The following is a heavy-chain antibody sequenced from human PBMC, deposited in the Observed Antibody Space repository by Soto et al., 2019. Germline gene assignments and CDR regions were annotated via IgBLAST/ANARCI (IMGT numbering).Heavy chain of an antibody. Sequence: QVQLVESGGGVVQPGRSLRLSCAASGFTFSSYAMHWVRQAPGKGLEWVAVISYDGSNKYYADSVKGRFTISRDNSKNTLYLQMNSLRAEDTAVYYCARTYYYDSRGYLFDYWGQGTLVTVSS. CDR3: ARTYYYDSRGYLFDY. CDR1: GFTFSSYA. CDR2: ISYDGSNK. D-gene: IGHD3-22*01. J-gene: IGHJ4*02. V-gene: IGHV3-30-3*01.